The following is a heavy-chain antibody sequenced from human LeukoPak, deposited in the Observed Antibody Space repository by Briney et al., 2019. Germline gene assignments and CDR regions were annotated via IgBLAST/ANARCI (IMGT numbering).Heavy chain of an antibody. CDR1: GGSFSGYY. CDR3: ARGRPPYGDYLEDAFDI. Sequence: SETLSLTCAVYGGSFSGYYWSWIRQPPGKGLEWIGEINHSGSTNYNPSLKSRVTISVDTSKNQFSLKLSSVTAADTAVYYCARGRPPYGDYLEDAFDIWGQGTMVTVSS. D-gene: IGHD4-17*01. V-gene: IGHV4-34*01. J-gene: IGHJ3*02. CDR2: INHSGST.